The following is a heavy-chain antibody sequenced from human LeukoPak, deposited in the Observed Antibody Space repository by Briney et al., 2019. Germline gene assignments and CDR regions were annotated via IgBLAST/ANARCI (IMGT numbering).Heavy chain of an antibody. J-gene: IGHJ4*02. Sequence: GGSLRLSCAASGFTFSSYSMSWVRQAPGKGLEWVSGISWNSGSIGYADSVKGRFTISRDNAKNSLYLQMNSLRAEDTALYYCAKDISTVSHRFDYWGQGTLVTVSS. V-gene: IGHV3-9*01. CDR2: ISWNSGSI. CDR3: AKDISTVSHRFDY. CDR1: GFTFSSYS. D-gene: IGHD4-17*01.